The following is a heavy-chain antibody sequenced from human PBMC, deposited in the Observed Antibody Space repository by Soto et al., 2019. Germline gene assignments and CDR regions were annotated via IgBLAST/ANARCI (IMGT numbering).Heavy chain of an antibody. Sequence: ASVNVSCKTSGYTFFSYGISWVRQAPGQGLEWMGWISGYNGNTNYAQKFQARVTMTADTSTRTAYMELRSLRSDDTAFYYCARKSSSSSWFDPWGQGTLVTVSS. CDR1: GYTFFSYG. CDR3: ARKSSSSSWFDP. D-gene: IGHD6-6*01. CDR2: ISGYNGNT. V-gene: IGHV1-18*01. J-gene: IGHJ5*02.